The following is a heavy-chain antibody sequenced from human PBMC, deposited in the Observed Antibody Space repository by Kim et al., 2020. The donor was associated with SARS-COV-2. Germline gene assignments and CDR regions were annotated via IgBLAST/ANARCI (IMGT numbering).Heavy chain of an antibody. CDR2: ITYKPNSYTT. Sequence: GGSLRLSCVASGFSFSSNDMHWVRQAPGKGLEWVALITYKPNSYTTAYSPKVKFRFTISKYKYTNYLYMHIHSPKPEATSMYYCYIAHSYYDMDGQGTGT. J-gene: IGHJ6*03. V-gene: IGHV3-72*01. CDR3: YIAHSYYDMDG. CDR1: GFSFSSND.